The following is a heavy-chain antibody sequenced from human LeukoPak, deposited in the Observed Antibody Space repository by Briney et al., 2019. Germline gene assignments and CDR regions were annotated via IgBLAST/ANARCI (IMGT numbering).Heavy chain of an antibody. CDR3: ARHGSVRSPLGP. V-gene: IGHV4-4*09. D-gene: IGHD3-10*01. CDR1: GGSISSYH. CDR2: IYATGST. J-gene: IGHJ5*02. Sequence: SSETLSLTCTVSGGSISSYHWSWIRQPPGKGLEWIGYIYATGSTNYNPSLKSRVTISVDTSKNQFSLNLRSVTAADTAVYYCARHGSVRSPLGPWGQGTLVTVSS.